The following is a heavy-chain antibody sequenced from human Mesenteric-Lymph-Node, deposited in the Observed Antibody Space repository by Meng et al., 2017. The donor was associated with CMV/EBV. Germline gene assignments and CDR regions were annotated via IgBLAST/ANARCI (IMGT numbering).Heavy chain of an antibody. D-gene: IGHD6-6*01. CDR3: AKDSRGSSSGYYFDY. V-gene: IGHV3-43D*03. CDR2: ITWAGDST. J-gene: IGHJ4*02. CDR1: GFTFDDYA. Sequence: GESLKISCAASGFTFDDYAMHWVRQAPGKGLEWVSLITWAGDSTYYADSVKGRFTISRDNSRNSLFLQMNSLRAEDTALYYCAKDSRGSSSGYYFDYWGQGTLVTVSS.